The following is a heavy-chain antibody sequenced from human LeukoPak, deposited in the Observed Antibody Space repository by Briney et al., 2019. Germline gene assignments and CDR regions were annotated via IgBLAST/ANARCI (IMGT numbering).Heavy chain of an antibody. V-gene: IGHV4-59*08. CDR1: GASISPYY. Sequence: SETLSLTCTVSGASISPYYWSWIGQPPGKGLEWIGYRYQSGSTSYNPSLRSRVTISLDTSKNQFSLNLTSVTAADTAVYYCARGFTLLDYWGQGTLVIVSS. J-gene: IGHJ4*02. CDR3: ARGFTLLDY. D-gene: IGHD1-26*01. CDR2: RYQSGST.